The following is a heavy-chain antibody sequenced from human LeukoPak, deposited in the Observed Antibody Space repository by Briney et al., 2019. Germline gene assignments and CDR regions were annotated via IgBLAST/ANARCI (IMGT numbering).Heavy chain of an antibody. J-gene: IGHJ4*02. Sequence: SETLSLTCTVSGGSIRSYYWSWIRQPPGKGLEWIGYIYFSGSTSYNPSLKSRGTISVDRSKNQFSLKLSSVAAADTAVYYCARSYDTNFDYWGQGTLVTVSS. V-gene: IGHV4-59*01. CDR2: IYFSGST. CDR1: GGSIRSYY. CDR3: ARSYDTNFDY. D-gene: IGHD3-3*01.